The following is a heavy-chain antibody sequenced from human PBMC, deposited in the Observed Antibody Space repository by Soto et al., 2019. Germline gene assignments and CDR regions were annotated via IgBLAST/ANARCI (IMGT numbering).Heavy chain of an antibody. CDR3: APYQLPGGYYYYMDV. CDR1: GGSISSSSYY. Sequence: SETLSLTCTVSGGSISSSSYYWGWIRQPPGKGLEWIGSIYYSGSTYYNPSLKGRVTISVDTSKNQFSLKLSSVTAADTAVYYCAPYQLPGGYYYYMDVWGKGTTVTVSS. CDR2: IYYSGST. J-gene: IGHJ6*03. V-gene: IGHV4-39*01. D-gene: IGHD2-2*01.